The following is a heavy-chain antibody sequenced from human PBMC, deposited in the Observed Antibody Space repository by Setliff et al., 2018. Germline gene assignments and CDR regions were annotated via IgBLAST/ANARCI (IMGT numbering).Heavy chain of an antibody. D-gene: IGHD2-21*02. J-gene: IGHJ4*02. Sequence: ASVKVSCKASGYIFTGYYVHWVRQAPGQGLEWMGRINPNSGGTNYAQKFQGRVTMTRDTSVSTAYMELSRLRSDDTAVYYCVGAGLTAISNGLDYWGQGTPVTVSS. CDR2: INPNSGGT. CDR1: GYIFTGYY. V-gene: IGHV1-2*06. CDR3: VGAGLTAISNGLDY.